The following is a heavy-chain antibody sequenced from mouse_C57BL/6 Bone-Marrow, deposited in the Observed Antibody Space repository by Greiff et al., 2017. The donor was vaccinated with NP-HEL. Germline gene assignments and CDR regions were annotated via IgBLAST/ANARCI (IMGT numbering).Heavy chain of an antibody. CDR1: GYTFTDYA. CDR3: ASRRGLRRAWFAY. V-gene: IGHV1-67*01. CDR2: ISTYYGDA. Sequence: QVQLQQSGPELVRPGVSVKISCKGSGYTFTDYALHWVKQSHAKSLEWFGVISTYYGDASYNQKFKEKATMTVDKSSSTAYMELARLTSEDSAVYYCASRRGLRRAWFAYWGQGTLVTVSA. D-gene: IGHD2-2*01. J-gene: IGHJ3*01.